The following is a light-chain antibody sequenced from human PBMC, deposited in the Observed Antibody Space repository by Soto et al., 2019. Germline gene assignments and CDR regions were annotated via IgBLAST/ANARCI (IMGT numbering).Light chain of an antibody. J-gene: IGKJ2*01. CDR1: QSVSSSY. V-gene: IGKV3-15*01. CDR2: GAS. Sequence: EIVMTQSPATLSVSPGERATLSCRASQSVSSSYLAWYQQKPGQSPRLLVYGASTRANGTPARFSGSGSGTEFTLTISSLQSEDVAVYYCQQYNQWPPYTFGQGTKVDI. CDR3: QQYNQWPPYT.